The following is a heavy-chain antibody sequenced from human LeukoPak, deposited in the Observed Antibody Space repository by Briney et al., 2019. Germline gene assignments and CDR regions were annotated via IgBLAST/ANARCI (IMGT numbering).Heavy chain of an antibody. D-gene: IGHD3-22*01. Sequence: GGSLRLSCAASGFTFSSYAMSWVRQAPGKGLEWVSAISGSGGSTYYADSVKGRFTISRDNSKNTLYLQMNSLGAEDTAVYYCAKDKKYYDSSGSPYYYYGMDVWGQGTTVTVSS. J-gene: IGHJ6*02. CDR3: AKDKKYYDSSGSPYYYYGMDV. V-gene: IGHV3-23*01. CDR1: GFTFSSYA. CDR2: ISGSGGST.